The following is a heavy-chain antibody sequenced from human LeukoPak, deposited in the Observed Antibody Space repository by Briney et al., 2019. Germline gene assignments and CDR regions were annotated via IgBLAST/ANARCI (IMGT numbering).Heavy chain of an antibody. V-gene: IGHV1-69*05. CDR1: GGTFSSYA. J-gene: IGHJ5*02. D-gene: IGHD6-13*01. CDR3: AREAAAVPGAFDP. CDR2: IIPIFGTA. Sequence: SVKVSCKASGGTFSSYAISWVRQAPGQGLEWMGGIIPIFGTANYAQKFQGRVTITTDESTSTAYMELSSLRSEDTAVYYCAREAAAVPGAFDPWGQGTLVTVSS.